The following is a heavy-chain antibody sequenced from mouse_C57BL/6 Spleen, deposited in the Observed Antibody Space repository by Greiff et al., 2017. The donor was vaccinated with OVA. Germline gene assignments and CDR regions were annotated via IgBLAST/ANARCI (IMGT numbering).Heavy chain of an antibody. CDR2: INPNNGGT. CDR1: GYTFTDYY. Sequence: EVQLQQSGPELVKPGASVKISCKASGYTFTDYYMNWVKQSHGKSLEWIGDINPNNGGTSYNQKFKGKATLTVDKSSSTAYMGLRSLTSEDSAVYYCARWLLTWGQGTTLTVSS. CDR3: ARWLLT. D-gene: IGHD2-3*01. V-gene: IGHV1-26*01. J-gene: IGHJ2*01.